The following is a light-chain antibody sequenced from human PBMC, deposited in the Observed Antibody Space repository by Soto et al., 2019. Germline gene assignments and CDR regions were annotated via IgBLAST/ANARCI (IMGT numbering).Light chain of an antibody. CDR1: QNILNN. CDR2: GAS. Sequence: DIVLTQSPATLSVSPGDRATLSCRASQNILNNLAWYHQKPGQPPRLLVYGASTRATDAPPRFRGSGSGTEFSLTISNLQSEDFGTYYCQQYSSWPRTFGQGSKVEMK. V-gene: IGKV3-15*01. CDR3: QQYSSWPRT. J-gene: IGKJ1*01.